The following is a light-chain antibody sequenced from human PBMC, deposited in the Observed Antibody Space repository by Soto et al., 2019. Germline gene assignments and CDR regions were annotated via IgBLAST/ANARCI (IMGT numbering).Light chain of an antibody. Sequence: DIQMTQSPSTLSAFVGDTVTITCRASQSISHWLAWYQQRPGRAPKLLIYDASSLESGVPSRFSGSGSGTEFTLTISSLQPDDFATYYCQQYNSYSPWTFGQGTKVDI. CDR2: DAS. CDR1: QSISHW. J-gene: IGKJ1*01. CDR3: QQYNSYSPWT. V-gene: IGKV1-5*01.